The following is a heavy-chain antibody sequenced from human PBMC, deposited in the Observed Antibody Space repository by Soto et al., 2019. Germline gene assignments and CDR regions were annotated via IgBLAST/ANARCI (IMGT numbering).Heavy chain of an antibody. V-gene: IGHV5-51*01. J-gene: IGHJ4*02. CDR2: IYPGDSDT. CDR3: TRYGSGSYYPPDY. CDR1: GYSFTSYW. Sequence: GESLKISCKGSGYSFTSYWIGWVRQMPGEGLEWMGIIYPGDSDTRYSPSFQGQVTISADKSISTAYLQWSSLKASDTAMYYCTRYGSGSYYPPDYXGQGTLVTVSS. D-gene: IGHD3-10*01.